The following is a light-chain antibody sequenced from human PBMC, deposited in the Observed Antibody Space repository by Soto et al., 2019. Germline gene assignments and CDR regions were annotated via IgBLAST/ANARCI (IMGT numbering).Light chain of an antibody. V-gene: IGKV2-30*01. J-gene: IGKJ1*01. CDR3: MQCTHWPWT. CDR2: KVS. Sequence: DVVMTQSPLSLPVTLGQPASISCRSSQGLVYEDGDTYLSWFQQRPGQSPRRLIYKVSNRDSGVPDRFSGSGSGTDFTLTISRVEAEDVGLYYCMQCTHWPWTFGQGTKVEIK. CDR1: QGLVYEDGDTY.